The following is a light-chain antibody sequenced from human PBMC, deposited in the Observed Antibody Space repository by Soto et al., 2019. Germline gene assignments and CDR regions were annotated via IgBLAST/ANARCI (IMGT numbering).Light chain of an antibody. V-gene: IGKV3-20*01. Sequence: EIVLTQSPGTLSLSPGERATLSCRASQSVSSSYLAWYQQKPGQAPRLLIYGASSRATGIPDRFSGSGSGTDFTLTISRLEPEDFAVYYCQQYGSSLPMFTFGPGTKVDI. CDR1: QSVSSSY. CDR2: GAS. J-gene: IGKJ3*01. CDR3: QQYGSSLPMFT.